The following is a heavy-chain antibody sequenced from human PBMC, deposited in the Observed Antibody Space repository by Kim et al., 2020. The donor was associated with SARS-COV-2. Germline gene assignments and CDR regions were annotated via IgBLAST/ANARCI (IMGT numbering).Heavy chain of an antibody. D-gene: IGHD3-9*01. CDR2: IYYSGST. V-gene: IGHV4-39*01. Sequence: SETLSLTCTVSGGSISSSSYYWGWIRQPPGKGLEWIGSIYYSGSTYYNPSLKSRVTISVDTSKNQFSLKLSSVTAADTAVYYCARVDILTGYPFWGQGTL. CDR1: GGSISSSSYY. CDR3: ARVDILTGYPF. J-gene: IGHJ4*02.